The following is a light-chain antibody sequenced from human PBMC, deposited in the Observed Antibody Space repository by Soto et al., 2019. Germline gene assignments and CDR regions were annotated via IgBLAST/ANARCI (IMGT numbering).Light chain of an antibody. J-gene: IGLJ1*01. CDR1: SSDIGAYDY. V-gene: IGLV2-14*01. Sequence: QSVLTQPASLSGSPGQSITISCTGTSSDIGAYDYVSWFQQHPGKAPKLMISEVNNRPSGISGRFSASKSGNTASLTISGLQAEDEADYYCSSYSRNTLFVFGSGTKVTVL. CDR3: SSYSRNTLFV. CDR2: EVN.